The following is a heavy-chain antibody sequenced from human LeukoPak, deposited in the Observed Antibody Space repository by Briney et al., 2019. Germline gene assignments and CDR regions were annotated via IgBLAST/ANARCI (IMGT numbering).Heavy chain of an antibody. CDR1: GFTFSSYA. D-gene: IGHD2-15*01. J-gene: IGHJ5*02. CDR2: IRYDGTNT. CDR3: ARLAELVVTNNWFDP. V-gene: IGHV3-30*02. Sequence: GGSLRLSCTASGFTFSSYAMHWVRQAPGKGLERLAFIRYDGTNTHYADSVKGRFTISRDNSENTLYLQMNTLTIEDTAVYYCARLAELVVTNNWFDPWGQGTLVTVSS.